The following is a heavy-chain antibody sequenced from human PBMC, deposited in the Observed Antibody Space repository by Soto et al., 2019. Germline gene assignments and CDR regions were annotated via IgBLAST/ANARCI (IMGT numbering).Heavy chain of an antibody. V-gene: IGHV1-3*01. CDR3: ARGIATGQLDP. Sequence: ASVKVSCKASGYTLTRYTMNSVRQAPGQRLEWIGWINPDNGNTKSSQKFQDRVIITRDTSASTAYLDLSSLRSEDTAVYYCARGIATGQLDPWGQGTLVTVSS. CDR1: GYTLTRYT. D-gene: IGHD2-15*01. CDR2: INPDNGNT. J-gene: IGHJ5*02.